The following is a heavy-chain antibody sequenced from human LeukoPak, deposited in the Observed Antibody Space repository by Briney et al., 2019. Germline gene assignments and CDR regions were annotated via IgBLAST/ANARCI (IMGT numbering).Heavy chain of an antibody. CDR3: AREPEAAAGKIDY. CDR2: IYYSGST. D-gene: IGHD6-13*01. J-gene: IGHJ4*02. CDR1: GGSISSGGYY. V-gene: IGHV4-31*03. Sequence: PSQTLSLTCTVSGGSISSGGYYWSWIRQHPGKGLEWIGYIYYSGSTYYNPSLKNRVTISVDTSKNQFSLKLSSVTAADTAVYYCAREPEAAAGKIDYWGQGTLVTVSS.